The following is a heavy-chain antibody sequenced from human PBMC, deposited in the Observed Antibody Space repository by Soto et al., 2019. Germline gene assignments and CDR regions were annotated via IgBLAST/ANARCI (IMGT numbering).Heavy chain of an antibody. D-gene: IGHD5-12*01. CDR2: IYYSGST. J-gene: IGHJ5*02. V-gene: IGHV4-31*03. CDR1: GGSISSGGYY. CDR3: ARDCRDGYNSPGWFDP. Sequence: QVQLQESGPGLVKPSQTLSLTCTVSGGSISSGGYYWSWLRQHPGKGLEWIGYIYYSGSTYYNPSLKSRVTISVDTSKNQFSLKLSSVTAADTAVYYCARDCRDGYNSPGWFDPWGQGTLVTVSS.